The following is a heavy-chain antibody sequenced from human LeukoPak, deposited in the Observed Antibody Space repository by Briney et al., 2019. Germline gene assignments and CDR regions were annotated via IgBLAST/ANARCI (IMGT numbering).Heavy chain of an antibody. CDR2: IYSSGST. Sequence: PSETLSLTCSVSGASISSGSNYWGWIRQPPGKTLEWIGSIYSSGSTYYNPSLKSRVIIIIDTPKNHFSLTLSSVTAADTAVYYCARAPTYYYDSSGYYWEYYFDYWGQGTLVTVSS. V-gene: IGHV4-39*07. CDR3: ARAPTYYYDSSGYYWEYYFDY. CDR1: GASISSGSNY. D-gene: IGHD3-22*01. J-gene: IGHJ4*02.